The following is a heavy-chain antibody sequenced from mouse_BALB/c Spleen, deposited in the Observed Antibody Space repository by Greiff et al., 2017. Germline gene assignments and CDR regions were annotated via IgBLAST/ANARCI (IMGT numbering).Heavy chain of an antibody. CDR2: ISDGGSYT. V-gene: IGHV5-4*02. CDR3: ARAVYRYDAFAY. J-gene: IGHJ3*01. D-gene: IGHD2-14*01. Sequence: EVKLMESGGGLVKPGGSLKLSCAASGFTFSDYYMYWVRQTPEKRLEWVATISDGGSYTYYPDSVKGRFTISRDNAKNNLYLQMSSLKSEDTAMYYCARAVYRYDAFAYWGQGTLVTVSA. CDR1: GFTFSDYY.